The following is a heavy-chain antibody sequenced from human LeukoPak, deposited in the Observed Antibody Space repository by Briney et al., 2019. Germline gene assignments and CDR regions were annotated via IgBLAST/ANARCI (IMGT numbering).Heavy chain of an antibody. CDR3: ASHRYYYDSGAYPFDY. D-gene: IGHD3-22*01. Sequence: ASVKVSCKASGYTFTNYGITWVRQAPGQGLEWMGWISAYNGNTNYAQKLQGRVTMTTDTSTSTAYMELRSLRSDDTAVYFCASHRYYYDSGAYPFDYWGQGTLVTVSS. V-gene: IGHV1-18*01. CDR1: GYTFTNYG. J-gene: IGHJ4*02. CDR2: ISAYNGNT.